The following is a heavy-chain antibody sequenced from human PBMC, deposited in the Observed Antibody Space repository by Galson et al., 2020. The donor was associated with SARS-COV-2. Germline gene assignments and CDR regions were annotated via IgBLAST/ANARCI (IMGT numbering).Heavy chain of an antibody. CDR1: GFPFSSYA. D-gene: IGHD3-9*01. J-gene: IGHJ4*02. CDR3: ASALLTGIDY. CDR2: ISYDGSNK. Sequence: GESLKISCAASGFPFSSYAMHWVRQAPGKGLEWVAVISYDGSNKYYADSVKGRFTISRDNSKNTLYLQMNSLRAEDTAVYYCASALLTGIDYWGQGTLVTVSS. V-gene: IGHV3-30-3*01.